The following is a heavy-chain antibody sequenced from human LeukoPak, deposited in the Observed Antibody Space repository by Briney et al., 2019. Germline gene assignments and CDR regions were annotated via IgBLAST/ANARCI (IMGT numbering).Heavy chain of an antibody. D-gene: IGHD4-17*01. CDR3: ASLDYGVGYFDY. J-gene: IGHJ4*02. Sequence: SETLSLTCTVSGGSISSHYWSWIRQPPGKGLEWIGYIYYSGSTNYNPSLKSRVTISVDTSKNQFSLKLSSVTAADTAVYYCASLDYGVGYFDYWGQGTLVTVSS. CDR1: GGSISSHY. V-gene: IGHV4-59*11. CDR2: IYYSGST.